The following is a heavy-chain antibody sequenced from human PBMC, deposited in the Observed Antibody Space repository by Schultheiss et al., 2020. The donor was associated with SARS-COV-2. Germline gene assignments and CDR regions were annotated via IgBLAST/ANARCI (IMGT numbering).Heavy chain of an antibody. CDR1: GYSISSGYY. Sequence: SQTLSLTCAVSGYSISSGYYWGWIRQPPGKGLEWIGSIYHSGSTYYNPSLKSRVTISVDTSKNQFSLKLSSVTAADTAVYYCAQYTTGGGPEGNWFDPWGQGTLVTVSS. D-gene: IGHD1-1*01. CDR2: IYHSGST. V-gene: IGHV4-38-2*01. J-gene: IGHJ5*02. CDR3: AQYTTGGGPEGNWFDP.